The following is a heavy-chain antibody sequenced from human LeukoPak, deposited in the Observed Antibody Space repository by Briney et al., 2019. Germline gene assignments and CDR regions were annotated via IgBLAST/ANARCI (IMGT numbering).Heavy chain of an antibody. CDR2: ISAYNGNT. J-gene: IGHJ5*02. CDR1: GYTFTSYG. D-gene: IGHD3-10*01. CDR3: ARDGSYYGSGSYGGNWFDP. Sequence: ASVKVSCKASGYTFTSYGISWVRQAPGQGLEWMGWISAYNGNTNYAQKLQGRVTKTTDTSTSTAYMELRSLRSDDTAVYYCARDGSYYGSGSYGGNWFDPWGQGTLVTVSS. V-gene: IGHV1-18*01.